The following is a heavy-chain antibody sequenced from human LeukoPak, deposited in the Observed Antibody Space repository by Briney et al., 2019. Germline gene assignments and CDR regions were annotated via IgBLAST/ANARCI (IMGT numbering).Heavy chain of an antibody. Sequence: GGPLRLSCAVSGFTFSTYAMSWVRQAPGKGRQWVSAISGSGGSTYYADSVKGRFTISRDNSKHTLSLQMDSLRAEDTAVYYCAKYSGTYPTPYYFDYWGQGTLVTVSS. J-gene: IGHJ4*02. CDR2: ISGSGGST. V-gene: IGHV3-23*01. D-gene: IGHD1-26*01. CDR3: AKYSGTYPTPYYFDY. CDR1: GFTFSTYA.